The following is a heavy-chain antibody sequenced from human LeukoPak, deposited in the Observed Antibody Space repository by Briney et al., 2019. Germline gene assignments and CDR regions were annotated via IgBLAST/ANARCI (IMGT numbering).Heavy chain of an antibody. CDR3: ARDKIMGASLFDY. J-gene: IGHJ4*02. Sequence: GGSLRLSCAASGFTFSSYWMSWVRQAPAKGLEWVANIKQDGSEKYYVDSVKGRFTISRDNAKNSLYLQMNSLRAEDTAAYYCARDKIMGASLFDYWGQGSLVTVSS. CDR1: GFTFSSYW. CDR2: IKQDGSEK. D-gene: IGHD3-16*01. V-gene: IGHV3-7*01.